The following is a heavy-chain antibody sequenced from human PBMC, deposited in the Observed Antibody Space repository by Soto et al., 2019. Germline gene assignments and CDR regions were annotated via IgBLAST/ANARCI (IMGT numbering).Heavy chain of an antibody. V-gene: IGHV3-23*01. D-gene: IGHD6-19*01. CDR2: ISSSGGST. Sequence: EVQLLESGGGLVQPGGSLRLSCAASGFTFSSYAMSWVRQAPGKGLEWVSAISSSGGSTYYADPVKGRFTISRDNSKNTLYLQMNSLRAEDTAVDYCAKQPRAVAGPYYFDYWGQGTLVTVSS. CDR1: GFTFSSYA. CDR3: AKQPRAVAGPYYFDY. J-gene: IGHJ4*02.